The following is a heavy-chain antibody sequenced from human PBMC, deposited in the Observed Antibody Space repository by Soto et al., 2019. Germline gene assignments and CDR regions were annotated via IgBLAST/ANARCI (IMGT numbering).Heavy chain of an antibody. J-gene: IGHJ3*02. CDR1: GFTFSSYA. CDR3: AKDRTIFGVALRAFYDAFDI. Sequence: GGSLRLSCAASGFTFSSYAMSWVRQAPGKGLEWVSAISGSGGSTYYADSVKGRFTISRDNSKNTLYLQMNSLRAEDTAVYYCAKDRTIFGVALRAFYDAFDIWGQGTMVTVSS. V-gene: IGHV3-23*01. CDR2: ISGSGGST. D-gene: IGHD3-3*01.